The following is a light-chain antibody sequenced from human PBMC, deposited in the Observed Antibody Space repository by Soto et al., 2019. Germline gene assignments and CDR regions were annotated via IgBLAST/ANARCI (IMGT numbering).Light chain of an antibody. CDR3: QQYGSSPT. Sequence: EIVLTQSPGTLSLSPGERATLSCRASQSISSNLAWYQQKPGQAPRLLIYGTSTRAAGIPARFSGSGSGTDFILTISRLEPEDSAVYYCQQYGSSPTFGGGTKVDI. J-gene: IGKJ4*01. CDR1: QSISSN. V-gene: IGKV3-20*01. CDR2: GTS.